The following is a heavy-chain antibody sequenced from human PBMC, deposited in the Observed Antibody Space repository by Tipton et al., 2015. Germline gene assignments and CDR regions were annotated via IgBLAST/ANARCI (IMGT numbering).Heavy chain of an antibody. CDR2: IHQSGST. CDR1: GGSISSYY. CDR3: ARDCRGGGGCHYCYGMDV. D-gene: IGHD2-21*01. J-gene: IGHJ6*02. V-gene: IGHV4-59*12. Sequence: TLSLTCTVSGGSISSYYWSWIRQPPGKGLEWIGYIHQSGSTRYNPSLKSRITISVDTSKNQFSLKVNSVTAADTAVYYCARDCRGGGGCHYCYGMDVWGQGTTVTVSS.